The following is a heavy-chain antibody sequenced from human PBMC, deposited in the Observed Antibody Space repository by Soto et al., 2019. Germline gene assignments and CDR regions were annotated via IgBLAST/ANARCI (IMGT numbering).Heavy chain of an antibody. J-gene: IGHJ4*02. Sequence: GGSLRLSCAASGFTFSNAWMSWVRQAPGKGLEWVGRIKSKTDGGTTDYAAPVKGRFTISRDDSKNTLYLQMNSLRAEDTAVYYCAKGGGAATAYWGQGTLVTVSS. D-gene: IGHD1-26*01. CDR2: IKSKTDGGTT. V-gene: IGHV3-15*01. CDR3: AKGGGAATAY. CDR1: GFTFSNAW.